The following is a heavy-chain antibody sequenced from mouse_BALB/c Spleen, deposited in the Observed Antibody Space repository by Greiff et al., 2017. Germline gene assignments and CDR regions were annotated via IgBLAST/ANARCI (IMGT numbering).Heavy chain of an antibody. CDR3: ARLSREEYYFDY. Sequence: EVQLVESGGGLVQPGGSRKLSCAASGFTFSSFGMHWVRQAPEKGLEWVAYISSGSSTIYYADTVKGRFTISRDNPKNTLFLQMTSLRSEDTAMYYCARLSREEYYFDYWGQGTTLTVSS. CDR1: GFTFSSFG. V-gene: IGHV5-17*02. J-gene: IGHJ2*01. D-gene: IGHD1-1*01. CDR2: ISSGSSTI.